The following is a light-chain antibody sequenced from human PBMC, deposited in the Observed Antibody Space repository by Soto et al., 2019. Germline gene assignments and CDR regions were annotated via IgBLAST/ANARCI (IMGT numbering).Light chain of an antibody. Sequence: IQMNQSPSTLSASVGDRVTITCRASQSISSWLAWYQQKPGTAPKLLIYKASSLESGVPSRLSGGGSGTDFPLTISSLQPDDSATYYCQQYNNYWTFGQGTKVDIK. V-gene: IGKV1-5*03. CDR3: QQYNNYWT. CDR2: KAS. J-gene: IGKJ1*01. CDR1: QSISSW.